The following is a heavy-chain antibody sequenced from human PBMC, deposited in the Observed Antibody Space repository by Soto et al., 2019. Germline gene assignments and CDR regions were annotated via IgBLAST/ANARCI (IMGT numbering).Heavy chain of an antibody. Sequence: GGSLRLSCAAAGFTFTRYGMNWVRQAPGKGLEWVSSISSTTNYIYYGDSMKGRFTISRDNAKNSLYLEMNSLRAEDTAVYYCARESEDLTSNFDYWGQGTLVTVSS. CDR3: ARESEDLTSNFDY. CDR2: ISSTTNYI. V-gene: IGHV3-21*06. CDR1: GFTFTRYG. J-gene: IGHJ4*02.